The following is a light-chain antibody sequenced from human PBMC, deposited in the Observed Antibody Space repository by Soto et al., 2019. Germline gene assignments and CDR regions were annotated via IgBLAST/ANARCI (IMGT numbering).Light chain of an antibody. Sequence: SYELTQPPSVSVAPGKTARITCGRNNIGSKSVHWYQQKPGQAPVLVIYYNNDRPSGVPERFSGSNSGNTATLTISRVEPGDEADYYCQVWDGTSDHHVVFGGGTKLTVL. CDR1: NIGSKS. J-gene: IGLJ2*01. CDR2: YNN. V-gene: IGLV3-21*04. CDR3: QVWDGTSDHHVV.